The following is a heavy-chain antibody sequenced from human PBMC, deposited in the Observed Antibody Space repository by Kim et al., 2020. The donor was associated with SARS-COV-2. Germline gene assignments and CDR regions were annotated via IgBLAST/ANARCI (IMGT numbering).Heavy chain of an antibody. V-gene: IGHV3-9*01. CDR3: AKDMGATYYGSGQCAFDI. Sequence: KGRFTISRDDAKNSLYLQMNSLRAEDTALYYCAKDMGATYYGSGQCAFDIWGQGAMVTVSS. J-gene: IGHJ3*02. D-gene: IGHD3-10*01.